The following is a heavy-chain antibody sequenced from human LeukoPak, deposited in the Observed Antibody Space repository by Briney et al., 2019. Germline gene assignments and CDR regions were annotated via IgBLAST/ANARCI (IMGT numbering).Heavy chain of an antibody. CDR1: GFTFSSYA. CDR3: ARDGGGSPDY. CDR2: ISDNGGST. J-gene: IGHJ4*02. V-gene: IGHV3-64*01. D-gene: IGHD1-26*01. Sequence: GGSLRLSCAASGFTFSSYAMHWVRQAPGKGLEYVSAISDNGGSTFYANSVKGRFTISRGNSKNTLYLQMGSLSAEDMAVYHCARDGGGSPDYWGQGTLVTVSS.